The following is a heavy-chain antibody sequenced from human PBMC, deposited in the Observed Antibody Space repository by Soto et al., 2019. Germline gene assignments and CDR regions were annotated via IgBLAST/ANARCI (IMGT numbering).Heavy chain of an antibody. CDR3: ARDAMWGSSLRYFDWLSTYGMDV. V-gene: IGHV3-7*01. CDR2: IKQDGSEK. Sequence: GGSLRLSCAASGFTFSSYWMSWVRQAPGKGLEWVANIKQDGSEKYYVDSVKGRFTISRDNAKNSLYLQMNSLRAEDTAVYYCARDAMWGSSLRYFDWLSTYGMDVWGQGTKVTVSS. D-gene: IGHD3-9*01. CDR1: GFTFSSYW. J-gene: IGHJ6*02.